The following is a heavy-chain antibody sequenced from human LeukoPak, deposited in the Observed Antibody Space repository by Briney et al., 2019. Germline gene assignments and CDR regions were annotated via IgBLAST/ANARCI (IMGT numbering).Heavy chain of an antibody. Sequence: PSETLSLTCAVYGGSFSGYYWSWIRQPPGKGLEWIGEINHSGSTNYNPSLKSRVTISVDTSKNQFSLKLSSVTAADTAVYYCARGITGISYYFGYWGQGTLVTVSS. CDR1: GGSFSGYY. V-gene: IGHV4-34*01. D-gene: IGHD1-20*01. CDR2: INHSGST. CDR3: ARGITGISYYFGY. J-gene: IGHJ4*02.